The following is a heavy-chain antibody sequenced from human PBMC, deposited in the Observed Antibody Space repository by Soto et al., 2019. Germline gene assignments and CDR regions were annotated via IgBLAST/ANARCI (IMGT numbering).Heavy chain of an antibody. CDR3: ARDRRYCSSTSCYGAFDI. J-gene: IGHJ3*02. CDR2: INSNNGNT. Sequence: ASVKVSCKASAYTFTGYYMHWVRQAPGQGLEWMGWINSNNGNTNYALKLQGRVTMTTDTSTSTAYMELRSLRSDDTAVYYCARDRRYCSSTSCYGAFDIWGQGTMVTVSS. D-gene: IGHD2-2*01. CDR1: AYTFTGYY. V-gene: IGHV1-18*04.